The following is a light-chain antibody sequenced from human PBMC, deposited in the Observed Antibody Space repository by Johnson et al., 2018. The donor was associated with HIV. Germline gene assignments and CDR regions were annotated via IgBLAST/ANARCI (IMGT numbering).Light chain of an antibody. CDR3: GTWDISLSVGYV. J-gene: IGLJ1*01. CDR2: DNN. Sequence: QAVLTQPPSVSAAPGQKVTISCSGSISNIGNNYVSWYQQLAGTAPKLLIYDNNKRPSGIPDRFSGSKSGTSATLGITGLQTGDEADYYCGTWDISLSVGYVFGTGTKVTVL. V-gene: IGLV1-51*01. CDR1: ISNIGNNY.